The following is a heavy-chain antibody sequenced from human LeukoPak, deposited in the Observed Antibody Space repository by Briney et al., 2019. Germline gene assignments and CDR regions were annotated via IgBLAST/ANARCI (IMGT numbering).Heavy chain of an antibody. CDR2: IHTSGDT. D-gene: IGHD4-17*01. V-gene: IGHV3-53*01. CDR1: GLTGSHNY. CDR3: IVFGDSNH. J-gene: IGHJ5*02. Sequence: GGSLRLSRAASGLTGSHNYVSWVRQAPGKGLEWVSAIHTSGDTCYADSVKGRFTISRDTSKNTLYLQINSLRVEDTAVYYRIVFGDSNHWGQGTLVTVSS.